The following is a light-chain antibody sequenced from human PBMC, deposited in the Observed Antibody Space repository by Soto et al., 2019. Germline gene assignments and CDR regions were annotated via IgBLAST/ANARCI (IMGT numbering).Light chain of an antibody. Sequence: DIQMTQSPSTLSASVGDRVTITCRASQSISSWLAWYQQKSGKVPKLLIYDASSSESGVPSRFSGSGSGTEFTLTISSLQPDDFAVYYCQQYNNWPPITFGQGTRLEIK. J-gene: IGKJ5*01. CDR2: DAS. V-gene: IGKV1-5*01. CDR3: QQYNNWPPIT. CDR1: QSISSW.